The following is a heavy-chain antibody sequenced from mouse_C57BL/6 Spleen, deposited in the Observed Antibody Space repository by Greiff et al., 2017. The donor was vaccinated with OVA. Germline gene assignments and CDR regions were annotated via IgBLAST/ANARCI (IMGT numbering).Heavy chain of an antibody. CDR1: GYAFSSYW. J-gene: IGHJ4*01. Sequence: VQLQQSGAELVQPGASVKISCKASGYAFSSYWMNWVKQRPGTGLEWIGQIYPGDGDTNYNGKFKGKATLTADKSSSTAYMQLSSLTSEDSAVYFCARDNSNYDDYAMDYWGQGTSVTVSS. V-gene: IGHV1-80*01. CDR2: IYPGDGDT. D-gene: IGHD2-5*01. CDR3: ARDNSNYDDYAMDY.